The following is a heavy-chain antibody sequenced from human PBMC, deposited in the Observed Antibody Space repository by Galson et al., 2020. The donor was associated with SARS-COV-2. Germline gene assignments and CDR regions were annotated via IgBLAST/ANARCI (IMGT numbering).Heavy chain of an antibody. CDR2: ISWDGGST. V-gene: IGHV3-43*01. CDR1: GFTFDDYT. Sequence: GGSLRLSCAASGFTFDDYTMHWVRQAPGKGLEWVSLISWDGGSTYYADSVKGRFTISRDNSKNSLYLQMNSLRTEDTALYYCAKAVKRYFDWLPFDYWGQGTLVTVSS. CDR3: AKAVKRYFDWLPFDY. D-gene: IGHD3-9*01. J-gene: IGHJ4*02.